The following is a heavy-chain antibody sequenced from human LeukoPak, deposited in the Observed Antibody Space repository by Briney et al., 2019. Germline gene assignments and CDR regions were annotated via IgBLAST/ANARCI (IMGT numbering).Heavy chain of an antibody. Sequence: SETLSLTCAVYGGSFSGYYWSWIRQPPGKGLEWIGEISHSGSTNYNPSLKSRVTISVDTSKNQFFLKLNSVTAADTAVYYCARGRPYSGGYHLDYWGQGTLVTVSA. D-gene: IGHD1-26*01. J-gene: IGHJ4*02. CDR2: ISHSGST. V-gene: IGHV4-34*01. CDR1: GGSFSGYY. CDR3: ARGRPYSGGYHLDY.